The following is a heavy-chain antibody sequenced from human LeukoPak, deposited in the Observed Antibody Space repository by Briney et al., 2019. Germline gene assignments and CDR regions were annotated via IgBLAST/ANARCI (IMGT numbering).Heavy chain of an antibody. CDR1: GFTFSSYA. V-gene: IGHV3-30-3*01. D-gene: IGHD2-21*02. Sequence: PGRSLRLSCAASGFTFSSYAMHWVRQAPGKGLEWVAVISYDGSNKYYADSVKGRFTISRDNSKNTLYLQMNSLRAEDTAVYYCAREYRRVTGKSPGIDYWGKGTLVTVSS. J-gene: IGHJ4*02. CDR3: AREYRRVTGKSPGIDY. CDR2: ISYDGSNK.